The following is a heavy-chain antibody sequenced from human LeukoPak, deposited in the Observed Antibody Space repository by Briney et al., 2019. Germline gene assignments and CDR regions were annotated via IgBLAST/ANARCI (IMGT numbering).Heavy chain of an antibody. CDR2: ISYDGSNK. V-gene: IGHV3-30*03. J-gene: IGHJ4*02. Sequence: GGSLRLSCAASGFTFSSYGMHWVRQAPGKGLEWVAVISYDGSNKYYADSVKGRFTISRDNSKKTLYLEMNSLRTEDTAVYYCARAISTFCSGGSCYSAGFDYWGQGTLVTVSS. D-gene: IGHD2-15*01. CDR3: ARAISTFCSGGSCYSAGFDY. CDR1: GFTFSSYG.